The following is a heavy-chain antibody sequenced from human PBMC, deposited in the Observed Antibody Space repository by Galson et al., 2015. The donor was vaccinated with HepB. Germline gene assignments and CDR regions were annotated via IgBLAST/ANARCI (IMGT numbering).Heavy chain of an antibody. CDR2: INAGNGNT. Sequence: SVKVSCKASGYTFTSYAMHWVRQAPGQRLEWMGWINAGNGNTKYSQKFQGRVTITRDTSASTAYMELSSLRSEDTAVYYCARLVVRGVYLDYWGQGTLVTVSS. CDR1: GYTFTSYA. J-gene: IGHJ4*02. CDR3: ARLVVRGVYLDY. V-gene: IGHV1-3*01. D-gene: IGHD3-10*01.